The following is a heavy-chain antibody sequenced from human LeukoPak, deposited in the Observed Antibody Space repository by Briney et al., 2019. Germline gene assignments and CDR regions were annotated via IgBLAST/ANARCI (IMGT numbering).Heavy chain of an antibody. J-gene: IGHJ4*02. CDR3: ARRPESPITGFDF. D-gene: IGHD1-14*01. V-gene: IGHV4-38-2*01. Sequence: SETLSLTCAVSGYSLSSAYSWAWIRQPPGAGLEWIGSIYPSGTTYYKSSLSSRLSISIDASRNQFSLRLSSVTAAETAMYSGARRPESPITGFDFWGQGALVAVSS. CDR1: GYSLSSAYS. CDR2: IYPSGTT.